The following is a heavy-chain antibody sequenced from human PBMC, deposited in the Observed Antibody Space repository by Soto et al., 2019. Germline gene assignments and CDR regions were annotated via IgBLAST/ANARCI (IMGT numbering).Heavy chain of an antibody. CDR3: ARQAVVAVAGSLDNWFDP. CDR2: VYNSGST. V-gene: IGHV4-59*01. J-gene: IGHJ5*02. Sequence: SETLSLTCTVSGGSIRSYNWNWIRQPPGKGLEWIGFVYNSGSTNYNPSLKSRVTISVDTSKNQFSLKLNSVTAADTAVYYCARQAVVAVAGSLDNWFDPWGQGTLVTVSS. CDR1: GGSIRSYN. D-gene: IGHD2-15*01.